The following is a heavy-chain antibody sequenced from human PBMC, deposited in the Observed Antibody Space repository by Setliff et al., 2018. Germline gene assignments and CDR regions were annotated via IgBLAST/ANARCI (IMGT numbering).Heavy chain of an antibody. J-gene: IGHJ4*02. CDR1: GGPISSSNYY. Sequence: PSETLSLTCTVSGGPISSSNYYWGWIRQPPGKGMEWIGSVYYSGSTYYNPSLKSRVTISVDTSKNQFSLKLRSVTAADTAVYYCARRATGRPVPEDYWGQGTLVTVSS. CDR2: VYYSGST. CDR3: ARRATGRPVPEDY. D-gene: IGHD6-6*01. V-gene: IGHV4-39*01.